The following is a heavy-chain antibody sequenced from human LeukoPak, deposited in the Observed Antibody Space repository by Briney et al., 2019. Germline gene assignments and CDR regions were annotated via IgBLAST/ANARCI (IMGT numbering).Heavy chain of an antibody. Sequence: GGSLRLSCAASGFTFSSYSMNWVRQAPGKGLEWVSYISSFATTMYYADSVKGRFTISRDNAKNSLYLQMNSLTAEDTAVYYCAREACSSTSCYLYFDHWGQGTLLTVSS. D-gene: IGHD2-2*01. CDR3: AREACSSTSCYLYFDH. CDR1: GFTFSSYS. CDR2: ISSFATTM. J-gene: IGHJ4*02. V-gene: IGHV3-48*01.